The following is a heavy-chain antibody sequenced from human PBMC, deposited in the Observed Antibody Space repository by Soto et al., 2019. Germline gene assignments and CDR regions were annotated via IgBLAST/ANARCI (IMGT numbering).Heavy chain of an antibody. V-gene: IGHV1-69*12. Sequence: QVQLVQSGAEVKKPGSSVKVSCKASGRTFSSYAISWVRQAPGQGLEWMGGIIPMFETTSYAQKFQGRVTITADVSTSTAYMELSSLTSDDTAIYYCTRRQNNGPGLDYWGQGTLVTVSS. J-gene: IGHJ4*02. CDR1: GRTFSSYA. CDR2: IIPMFETT. D-gene: IGHD1-1*01. CDR3: TRRQNNGPGLDY.